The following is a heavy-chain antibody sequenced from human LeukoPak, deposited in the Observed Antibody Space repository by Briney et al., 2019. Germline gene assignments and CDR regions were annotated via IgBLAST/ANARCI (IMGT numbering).Heavy chain of an antibody. CDR3: ARVMGYYYDSSGYSPGDY. CDR2: IPYDGSNK. D-gene: IGHD3-22*01. V-gene: IGHV3-30*04. CDR1: GFTFSSYA. J-gene: IGHJ4*02. Sequence: GGSLRLSCAASGFTFSSYAMHWVRQAPGKGLDGVAVIPYDGSNKYYADSVKGRFTISRDNSKNTLYLQMNSLRAEDTAVYYCARVMGYYYDSSGYSPGDYWGQGTLVTVSS.